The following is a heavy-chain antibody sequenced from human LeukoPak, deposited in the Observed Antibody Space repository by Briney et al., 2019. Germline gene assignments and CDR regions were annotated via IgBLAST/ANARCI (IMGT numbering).Heavy chain of an antibody. CDR2: IYSGGIT. D-gene: IGHD5/OR15-5a*01. J-gene: IGHJ4*02. CDR1: GFTVSSNY. V-gene: IGHV3-53*01. CDR3: ASGVYDSLYYFDY. Sequence: PGGSLRLSCAASGFTVSSNYMTWVRQAPGKGLEWVSVIYSGGITYYADSVKGRFTISRDNAKNTLYLQMNSLRAEDTAVYYCASGVYDSLYYFDYWGQGTLVTVSS.